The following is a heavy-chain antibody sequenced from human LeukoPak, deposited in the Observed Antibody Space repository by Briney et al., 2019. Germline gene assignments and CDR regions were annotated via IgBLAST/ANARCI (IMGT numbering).Heavy chain of an antibody. CDR3: AKSTLIGVVPAGAFDI. J-gene: IGHJ3*02. V-gene: IGHV3-23*01. CDR1: GFTFSSYA. CDR2: ISGSGGST. Sequence: GGSLRLSCAASGFTFSSYAMSWVRQAPGKGLEWVSAISGSGGSTYYADSVKGRFTISRDNSKNTLYLQMNSLRAEDTAVYYCAKSTLIGVVPAGAFDIWAQGTMVTVSS. D-gene: IGHD2-21*02.